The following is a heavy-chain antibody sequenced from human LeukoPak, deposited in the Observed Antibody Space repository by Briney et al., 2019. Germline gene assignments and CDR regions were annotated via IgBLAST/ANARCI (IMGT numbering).Heavy chain of an antibody. CDR2: FDPEDGET. D-gene: IGHD3-22*01. Sequence: VASVKVSCKVSGYTLTELSMHWVRQAPGKGLEWMGGFDPEDGETIYAQKFQGRVTMTEDTSTDTAYMELSSLRSEDTAVYYCATFRDLVVASDAFDIWGQGTMVTVSS. CDR3: ATFRDLVVASDAFDI. J-gene: IGHJ3*02. V-gene: IGHV1-24*01. CDR1: GYTLTELS.